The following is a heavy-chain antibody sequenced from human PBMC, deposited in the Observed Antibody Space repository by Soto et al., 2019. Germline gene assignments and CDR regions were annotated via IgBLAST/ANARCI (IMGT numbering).Heavy chain of an antibody. Sequence: EVQLVESGGGLVQPGGSLRLSCAASGFTFSSYDMHWVRQATGKGLEWVSAIGTAGDTYYPGSVKGRFTISRENAKNSLYLQMNSLRAGDTDVYYCARGGGYYDYIWGSYRSPNDAFDIWGQGTMVTVSS. CDR3: ARGGGYYDYIWGSYRSPNDAFDI. J-gene: IGHJ3*02. CDR2: IGTAGDT. V-gene: IGHV3-13*01. CDR1: GFTFSSYD. D-gene: IGHD3-16*02.